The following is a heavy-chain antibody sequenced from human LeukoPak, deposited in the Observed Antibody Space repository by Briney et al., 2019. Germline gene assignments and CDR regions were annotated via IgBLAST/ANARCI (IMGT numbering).Heavy chain of an antibody. V-gene: IGHV4-38-2*02. J-gene: IGHJ6*03. Sequence: SETLFLTCSVSGFSVTSGHYWGWIRQPPGKGLEWIGTIYHTGSTNYNPSLQSRVTMSVDTSKNQFSLRLRSVTAADTAMYFCAREVPYYYFMDVWGKRTTVTVSS. CDR1: GFSVTSGHY. CDR3: AREVPYYYFMDV. CDR2: IYHTGST.